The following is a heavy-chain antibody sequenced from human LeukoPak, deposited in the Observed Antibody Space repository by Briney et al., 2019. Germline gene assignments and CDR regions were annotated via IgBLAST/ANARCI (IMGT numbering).Heavy chain of an antibody. CDR3: ARGDFWSGTDAFDI. CDR1: GDSISRYY. V-gene: IGHV4-59*01. CDR2: IYYTGTT. D-gene: IGHD3-3*01. Sequence: SETLSLTCTVSGDSISRYYWSWIRQPPGKGLEWIGYIYYTGTTNYNPSLKSRVTITVDTSKNQFSLRLSSVTAADTAVYYCARGDFWSGTDAFDIWGQGTMVTVSS. J-gene: IGHJ3*02.